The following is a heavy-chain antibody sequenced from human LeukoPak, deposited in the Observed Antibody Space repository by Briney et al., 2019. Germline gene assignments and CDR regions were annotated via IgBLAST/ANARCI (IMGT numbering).Heavy chain of an antibody. V-gene: IGHV3-64*01. CDR3: AREGKGVTTHDY. CDR2: IRCNGGST. J-gene: IGHJ4*02. CDR1: GFTFSSYA. D-gene: IGHD4-17*01. Sequence: PGGSLRLSCAASGFTFSSYAMHWVRQAPGKGLEYVSAIRCNGGSTYYANSVKGRFTISRDNSKNTLYLQMNSLRAEDTAVYYCAREGKGVTTHDYWGKGTLVTGSS.